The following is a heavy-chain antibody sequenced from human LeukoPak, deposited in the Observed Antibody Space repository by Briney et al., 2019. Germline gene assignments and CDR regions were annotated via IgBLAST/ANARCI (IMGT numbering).Heavy chain of an antibody. J-gene: IGHJ4*02. V-gene: IGHV3-21*01. CDR2: ISSSSSYI. D-gene: IGHD1-1*01. CDR3: ARDLAGSPN. Sequence: PGRSLRLSCAASGFTFSSYAMHWVRQAPGKGLEWVSSISSSSSYIYYADSVKGRFTISRDNAKNSLYLQMNSLRAEDTAVYYCARDLAGSPNWGQGTLVTVSS. CDR1: GFTFSSYA.